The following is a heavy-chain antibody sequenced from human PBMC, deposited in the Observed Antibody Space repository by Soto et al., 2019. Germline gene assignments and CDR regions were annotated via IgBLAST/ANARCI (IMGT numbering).Heavy chain of an antibody. CDR1: GYSFTSYW. CDR3: ARREYSSSPGHTRDALDI. CDR2: IYPGDSDT. V-gene: IGHV5-51*01. D-gene: IGHD6-6*01. Sequence: GESLKISCKGSGYSFTSYWIGWVRQMPGKGLAWMGIIYPGDSDTRYSPSFEGQDTISADKSISTTYLQWSSLKASDTAMYYCARREYSSSPGHTRDALDIWGQGTMVTVSS. J-gene: IGHJ3*02.